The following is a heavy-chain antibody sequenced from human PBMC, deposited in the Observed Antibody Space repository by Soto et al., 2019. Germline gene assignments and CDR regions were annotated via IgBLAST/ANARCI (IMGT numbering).Heavy chain of an antibody. CDR1: GGSFSGYY. J-gene: IGHJ5*02. V-gene: IGHV4-34*01. CDR2: INHSGST. Sequence: SETLSLTCAVYGGSFSGYYWSWIRQPPGKGLEWIGEINHSGSTNYNPSLKSRVTISVDTSKNQFSLNLSSVTAADTAVYYCARARIVVVVAAKWNWFDPWGQGTPVTVSS. D-gene: IGHD2-15*01. CDR3: ARARIVVVVAAKWNWFDP.